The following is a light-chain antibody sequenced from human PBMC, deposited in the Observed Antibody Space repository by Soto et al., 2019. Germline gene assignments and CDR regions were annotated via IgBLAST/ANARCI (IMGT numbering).Light chain of an antibody. CDR3: SSYTPSTVL. Sequence: QSALTQPAFVSGSPGQSITISCTGTSSDIGGYNYVSWYQQHPGKAPKLMIFDVSNRPSGVSSRFSGSRSGNTASLTISGLQAEDEADYYCSSYTPSTVLFGGGTKLTV. CDR2: DVS. J-gene: IGLJ2*01. V-gene: IGLV2-14*01. CDR1: SSDIGGYNY.